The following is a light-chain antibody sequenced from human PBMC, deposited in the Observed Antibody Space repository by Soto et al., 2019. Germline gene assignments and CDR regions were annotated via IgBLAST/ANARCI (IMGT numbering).Light chain of an antibody. CDR3: QQYNNWPHT. J-gene: IGKJ2*01. V-gene: IGKV3D-15*01. CDR1: QSVSSSY. CDR2: DTS. Sequence: EIVLTQSPGTLSLSPGERATLSCRASQSVSSSYLAWYQQTPGQAPRLLVYDTSYRATGVPVRFSGSGSGTEFTLTINRLQSEDFAVYYCQQYNNWPHTFGQGTKVDSK.